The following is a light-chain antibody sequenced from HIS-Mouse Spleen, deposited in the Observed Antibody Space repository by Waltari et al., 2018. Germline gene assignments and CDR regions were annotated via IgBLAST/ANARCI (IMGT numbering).Light chain of an antibody. CDR1: ALPKQY. Sequence: SYELTQPPSVSESPGQTARITCSGDALPKQYAYWYQQKPGQAPVLVIYKDSERPSGIPERFSGSSSGTTVTLTISGVQAEDEADYYCQSADSSGTYRVFGTGTKVTVL. J-gene: IGLJ1*01. CDR2: KDS. V-gene: IGLV3-25*03. CDR3: QSADSSGTYRV.